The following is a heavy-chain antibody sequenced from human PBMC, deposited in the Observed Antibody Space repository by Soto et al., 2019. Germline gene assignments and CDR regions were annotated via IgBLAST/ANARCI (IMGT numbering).Heavy chain of an antibody. CDR2: ITVGSSHI. Sequence: GGSLRLSCTGSGFPFSAYNINWVRQVPGKGLEWVSSITVGSSHIYQPNSMKGRFTISRDDAKNSVYLQIDSLRDKDTALYYCSRSPEVGVRGAYWGQGTLVTVSS. CDR1: GFPFSAYN. D-gene: IGHD3-16*01. J-gene: IGHJ4*02. CDR3: SRSPEVGVRGAY. V-gene: IGHV3-21*01.